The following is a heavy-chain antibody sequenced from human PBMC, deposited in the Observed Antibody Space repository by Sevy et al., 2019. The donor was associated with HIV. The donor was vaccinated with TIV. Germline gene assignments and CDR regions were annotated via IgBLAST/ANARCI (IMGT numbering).Heavy chain of an antibody. D-gene: IGHD3-16*02. J-gene: IGHJ6*02. CDR3: AKDIAQPRPHNYYYGMDV. CDR1: GLTFSSYG. Sequence: GGSLRLSCAASGLTFSSYGMHWVRQAPGKGLEWVAVISYDGSNKYYADSVKGRFTISRDNSKNTLYLQMNSLRAEDTAVYYCAKDIAQPRPHNYYYGMDVWGQGTTVTVSS. V-gene: IGHV3-30*18. CDR2: ISYDGSNK.